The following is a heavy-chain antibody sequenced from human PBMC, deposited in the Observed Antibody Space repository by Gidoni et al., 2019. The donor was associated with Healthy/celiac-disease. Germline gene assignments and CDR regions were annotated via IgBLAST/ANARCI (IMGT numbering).Heavy chain of an antibody. J-gene: IGHJ4*02. V-gene: IGHV3-23*04. D-gene: IGHD3-16*02. CDR1: GFTFSSYA. CDR3: AKGEPFRGVIGYYFDY. CDR2: ISGRGGST. Sequence: EVQLVESGGGLVQPGGSLRLSCAASGFTFSSYAMSWVRQAPGKGLEWVSAISGRGGSTYYADSVKGRFTISRDNSKNTLYLQMNSLRAEDTAVYYCAKGEPFRGVIGYYFDYWGQGTLVTVSS.